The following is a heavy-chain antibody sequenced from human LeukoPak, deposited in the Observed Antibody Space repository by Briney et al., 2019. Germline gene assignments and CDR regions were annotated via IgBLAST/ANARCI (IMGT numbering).Heavy chain of an antibody. Sequence: GESLKISCKGSGYSFTTYWIGWVRQMPGKGLEWMGIIHPGDSDTRYSPSFQGQVTISADKSISTAYLQWSSLKASDTAMYYCARHESSSWLGGYYGMDVWGQGTTVTVSS. CDR3: ARHESSSWLGGYYGMDV. CDR1: GYSFTTYW. CDR2: IHPGDSDT. V-gene: IGHV5-51*01. D-gene: IGHD6-13*01. J-gene: IGHJ6*02.